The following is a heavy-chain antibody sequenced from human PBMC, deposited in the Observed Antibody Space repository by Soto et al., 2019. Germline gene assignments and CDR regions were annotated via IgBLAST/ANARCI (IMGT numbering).Heavy chain of an antibody. Sequence: SETLSLTCTVSGGSFSSNTHYWSWFRQPPGKGLECIGSIYYGGTTYYNPSLKSRVTISVDTSKNEFSLKMDSVTVADTAVYYCVSPEGYYDSSGYTLDYWGKGTLVTVS. D-gene: IGHD3-22*01. J-gene: IGHJ4*02. CDR3: VSPEGYYDSSGYTLDY. CDR1: GGSFSSNTHY. CDR2: IYYGGTT. V-gene: IGHV4-39*01.